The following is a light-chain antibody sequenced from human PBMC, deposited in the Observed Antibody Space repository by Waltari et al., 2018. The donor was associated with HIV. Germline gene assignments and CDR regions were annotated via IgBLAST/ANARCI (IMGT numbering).Light chain of an antibody. J-gene: IGKJ2*01. Sequence: DIQMTQSPSTLSASVGGRVILTCRASRDLNNWLAWYQQKPGKAPRLLMYKVSTLESGVPSRFSGRGSGTEFTLTINNLQPEDFATYYCHQYSNSSPYTFGPGTKL. CDR2: KVS. V-gene: IGKV1-5*03. CDR1: RDLNNW. CDR3: HQYSNSSPYT.